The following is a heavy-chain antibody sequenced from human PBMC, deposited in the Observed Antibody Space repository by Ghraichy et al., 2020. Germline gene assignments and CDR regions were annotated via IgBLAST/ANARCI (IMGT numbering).Heavy chain of an antibody. CDR2: ISYDGSNK. J-gene: IGHJ4*02. CDR3: AKNPAYTSGDYNFDY. Sequence: GGSLRLSCAASGFTFSSYGMHWVRQAPGKGLEWVAVISYDGSNKYYADSVKGRFTISRDNSKNTLYQQMNSLRAEDTAVYYCAKNPAYTSGDYNFDYSGQRTLVTVSS. V-gene: IGHV3-30*18. CDR1: GFTFSSYG. D-gene: IGHD4-17*01.